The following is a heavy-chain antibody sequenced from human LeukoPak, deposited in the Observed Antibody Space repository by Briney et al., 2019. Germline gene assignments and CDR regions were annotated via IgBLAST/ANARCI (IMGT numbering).Heavy chain of an antibody. Sequence: SETLSLTCAVYGGSFSGYYWSWIRQPPGKGLEWIGEINHSGSTNYNPSLKSRVTISVDTSKNQFSLKLSSVTAADTAVYYCARVGATIFGDYWGQGTLVTVSS. CDR3: ARVGATIFGDY. D-gene: IGHD3-3*01. CDR2: INHSGST. CDR1: GGSFSGYY. V-gene: IGHV4-34*01. J-gene: IGHJ4*02.